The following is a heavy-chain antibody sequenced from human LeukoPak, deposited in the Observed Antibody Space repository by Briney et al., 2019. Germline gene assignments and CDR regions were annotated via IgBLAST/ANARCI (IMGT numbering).Heavy chain of an antibody. CDR2: ISSNGGST. Sequence: PGGSLKLSCAASGFTFSSYAMHWVCQAPGKGLEYVSAISSNGGSTYYANSVKGRFTISRDNSKNTLYLQMGSLRAEDMAVYYCARARILDDHISPSGAFDIWGQGTMVTVSS. V-gene: IGHV3-64*01. D-gene: IGHD2-15*01. J-gene: IGHJ3*02. CDR3: ARARILDDHISPSGAFDI. CDR1: GFTFSSYA.